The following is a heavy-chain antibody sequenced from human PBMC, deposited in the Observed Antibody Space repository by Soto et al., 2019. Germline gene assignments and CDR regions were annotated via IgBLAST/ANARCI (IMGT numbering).Heavy chain of an antibody. J-gene: IGHJ3*02. D-gene: IGHD4-17*01. CDR1: GYSFTSYW. Sequence: PGETLKISCKGSGYSFTSYWIGWVRQMPGKGLEWMGIIYPGDSDTRYSPSFQGQVTISADKSISTAYLQWSSLKASDTAMYYCARLVASHGDYASSAFDIWAQGTMVTVSS. V-gene: IGHV5-51*01. CDR3: ARLVASHGDYASSAFDI. CDR2: IYPGDSDT.